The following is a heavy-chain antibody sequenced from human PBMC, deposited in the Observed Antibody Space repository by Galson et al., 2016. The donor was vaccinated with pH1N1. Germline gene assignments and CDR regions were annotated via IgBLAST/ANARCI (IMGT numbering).Heavy chain of an antibody. CDR1: GDSVSSHRVA. CDR3: ARVRASGWPNYYGMDV. CDR2: TYYRSTWSN. J-gene: IGHJ6*02. Sequence: CAISGDSVSSHRVAWHWIRQSPSRGLEWLGTTYYRSTWSNDYAVSVKSRITINPDTSKNQFSLQLDSVTPEDTAVYYCARVRASGWPNYYGMDVWGQGTTVTVSS. D-gene: IGHD6-19*01. V-gene: IGHV6-1*01.